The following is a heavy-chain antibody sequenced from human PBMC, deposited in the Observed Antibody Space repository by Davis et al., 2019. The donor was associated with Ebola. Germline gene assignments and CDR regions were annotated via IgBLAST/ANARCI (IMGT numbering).Heavy chain of an antibody. D-gene: IGHD1-26*01. J-gene: IGHJ6*03. CDR1: GFTFNNAL. V-gene: IGHV3-15*01. CDR2: IRSTADGGTS. CDR3: TTEQRELRLYYNYRDV. Sequence: PGGSLRLSCAASGFTFNNALMGWVRQAPGMGLEWVGRIRSTADGGTSDYAAPVKGRFTISRDDSKNTLYLEMNSLKSEDTAVYYCTTEQRELRLYYNYRDVWGKGTTVTVSS.